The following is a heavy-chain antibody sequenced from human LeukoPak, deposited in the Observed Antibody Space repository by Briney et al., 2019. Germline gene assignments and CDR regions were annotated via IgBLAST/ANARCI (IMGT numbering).Heavy chain of an antibody. V-gene: IGHV4-59*01. J-gene: IGHJ4*02. CDR3: ARDRGAQRTYDSSGYTFDY. CDR1: GGSISSYY. CDR2: IYYSGST. Sequence: SETLSLTCTVSGGSISSYYWSWIRQPPGKGLEWIGYIYYSGSTNYNPSLKSRVTISVDTSKNQFSLKLSSVTAADTAVYYCARDRGAQRTYDSSGYTFDYWGQGTLVTVSS. D-gene: IGHD3-22*01.